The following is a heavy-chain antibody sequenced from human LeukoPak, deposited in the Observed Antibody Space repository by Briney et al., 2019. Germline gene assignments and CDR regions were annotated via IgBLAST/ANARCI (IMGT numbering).Heavy chain of an antibody. CDR1: GGSFSGYY. D-gene: IGHD3-9*01. CDR2: INHSGST. J-gene: IGHJ4*02. V-gene: IGHV4-34*01. CDR3: TRGLYYDILTGYSSLYYFDY. Sequence: SETLSLTCAVYGGSFSGYYWSWIRQPPGKGLEWIGEINHSGSTNYNPSLKSRVTISVDTSKNQFSLKLSSVTAADTAVHYCTRGLYYDILTGYSSLYYFDYWGQGTLVTVSS.